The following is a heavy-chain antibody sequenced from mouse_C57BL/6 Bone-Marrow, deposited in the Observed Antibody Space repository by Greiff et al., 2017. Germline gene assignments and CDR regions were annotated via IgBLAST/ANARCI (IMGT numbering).Heavy chain of an antibody. V-gene: IGHV1-55*01. CDR1: GYTFTSYW. D-gene: IGHD4-1*01. J-gene: IGHJ2*01. Sequence: QVQLQQPGAELVKPGASVKMSCKASGYTFTSYWINWVKQRPGQGLAWIGDIYPTSGRTNYNEKFKSKAILTVDTSSNTAYMQLSSLTSEDSAVFYCARSGPLGRSFDYWGQGTTLTVSS. CDR3: ARSGPLGRSFDY. CDR2: IYPTSGRT.